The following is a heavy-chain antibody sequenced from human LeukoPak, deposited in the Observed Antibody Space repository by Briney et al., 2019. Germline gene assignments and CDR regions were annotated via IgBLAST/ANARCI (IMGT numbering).Heavy chain of an antibody. D-gene: IGHD2-2*01. CDR1: GFTFGDYY. V-gene: IGHV3-7*01. CDR3: AGGDCSNITCYRAGLRG. J-gene: IGHJ4*02. CDR2: INKDGSGE. Sequence: QPGGSLRLSCAASGFTFGDYYMAWVRQAPGKGLEWLGNINKDGSGEFYVDSVKGRFSISRDNAKNSLYLQMNSLKAEDTAVYYCAGGDCSNITCYRAGLRGWGQGTLVTVSS.